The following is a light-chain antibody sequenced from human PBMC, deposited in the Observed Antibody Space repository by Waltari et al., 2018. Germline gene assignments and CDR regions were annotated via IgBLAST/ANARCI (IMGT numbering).Light chain of an antibody. J-gene: IGKJ2*01. V-gene: IGKV3-20*01. CDR1: GSGGSNY. CDR2: AAS. CDR3: QQYGSSKYT. Sequence: EIVLTQSPGTLSLSPGERATLSCRASGSGGSNYLARYQQKPGQAPRLLIYAASSRATGIPDRFSGSGSGTDFTLTISRLEPEDSAVYYCQQYGSSKYTFGQGTKLEIK.